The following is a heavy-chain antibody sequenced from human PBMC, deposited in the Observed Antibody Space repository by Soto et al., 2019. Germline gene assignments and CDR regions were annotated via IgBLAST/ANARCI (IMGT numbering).Heavy chain of an antibody. J-gene: IGHJ4*02. CDR2: ISYVGHT. Sequence: SETLSLTCTVSSGSISSHYWSWIRQPPGKGLEWIGFISYVGHTNYNPSNPSLRSRVTISLDTSKSEFSLKLSSVTAADTAVYYCARVRGLRLKGGFDYWGQGTLVTVSS. D-gene: IGHD5-12*01. V-gene: IGHV4-59*11. CDR3: ARVRGLRLKGGFDY. CDR1: SGSISSHY.